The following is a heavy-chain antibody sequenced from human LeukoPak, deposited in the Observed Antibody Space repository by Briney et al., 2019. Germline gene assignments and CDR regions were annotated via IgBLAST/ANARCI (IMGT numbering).Heavy chain of an antibody. CDR3: ARMGVSYYYDSSTYYPTAFDV. D-gene: IGHD3-22*01. CDR2: IFHSGSI. Sequence: SQTLSLTCAVSGYSISSGYYWGCIRQSPGKGLEWIATIFHSGSIYYNPSLKSRVTLSVDTSKNQFSLRLNSVTAADTALYYCARMGVSYYYDSSTYYPTAFDVWGQGTMVSVSS. V-gene: IGHV4-38-2*01. CDR1: GYSISSGYY. J-gene: IGHJ3*01.